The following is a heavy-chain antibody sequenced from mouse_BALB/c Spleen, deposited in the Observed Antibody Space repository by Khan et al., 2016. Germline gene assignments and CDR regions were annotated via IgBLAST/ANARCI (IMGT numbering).Heavy chain of an antibody. D-gene: IGHD2-3*01. V-gene: IGHV10-1*02. CDR3: VRQRLLTPYWYFDV. J-gene: IGHJ1*01. Sequence: EVQLVESGGGLVQPKGSLKLSCAASGFTFNTYAMNWVRQAPGKGLEWVARIRSKSNNYATYYADSVKDRFTISRDDSQSMLYLQMNNLKTEETAIYYCVRQRLLTPYWYFDVWGAGTTVTVSS. CDR1: GFTFNTYA. CDR2: IRSKSNNYAT.